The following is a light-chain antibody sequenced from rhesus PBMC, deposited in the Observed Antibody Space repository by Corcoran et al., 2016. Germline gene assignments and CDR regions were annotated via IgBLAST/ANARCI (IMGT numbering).Light chain of an antibody. CDR1: QSIITW. V-gene: IGKV1-22*01. J-gene: IGKJ1*01. Sequence: DIQMTQSPSSLSASVGDTVTISCRASQSIITWLDWYQQKPGKAPKLLIYKACSLQSGVPSRFSGSGSGTDFTLPISSLQPEDFATYYCLQYSSGPRTFGQGTKVEIK. CDR2: KAC. CDR3: LQYSSGPRT.